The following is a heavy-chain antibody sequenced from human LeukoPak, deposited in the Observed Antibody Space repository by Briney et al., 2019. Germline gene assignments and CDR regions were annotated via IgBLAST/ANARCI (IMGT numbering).Heavy chain of an antibody. CDR2: INHSGST. V-gene: IGHV4-39*07. CDR1: GGSISSSSYY. D-gene: IGHD4-17*01. J-gene: IGHJ4*02. Sequence: SQTLSLTCTVSGGSISSSSYYWGWIRQPPGKGLEWIGEINHSGSTNYNPSLKSRVTISVDTSKNQFSLKLSSVTAADTAVYYCARGGRVTTAFDYWGQGTLVTVSS. CDR3: ARGGRVTTAFDY.